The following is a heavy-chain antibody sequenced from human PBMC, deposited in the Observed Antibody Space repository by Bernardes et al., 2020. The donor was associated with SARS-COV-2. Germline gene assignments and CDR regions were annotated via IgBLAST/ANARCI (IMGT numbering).Heavy chain of an antibody. CDR2: IYYSGST. V-gene: IGHV4-39*01. CDR1: GGSISSSSYY. CDR3: ATEGRLVVAAAILDYYGMDV. J-gene: IGHJ6*02. D-gene: IGHD2-15*01. Sequence: ETLSLTCTVSGGSISSSSYYWGWIRQPPGKGLEWIGSIYYSGSTYYNPSLKSRVTISVDTSKNQFSLKLSSVTAADTAVYYCATEGRLVVAAAILDYYGMDVWGQGTTVTVSS.